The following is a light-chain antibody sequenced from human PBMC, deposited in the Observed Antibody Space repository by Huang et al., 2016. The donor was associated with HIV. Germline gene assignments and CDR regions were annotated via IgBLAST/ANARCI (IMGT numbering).Light chain of an antibody. CDR2: WAS. V-gene: IGKV4-1*01. CDR3: PQT. Sequence: DIVVTQSPDSLALSLGGRAAINCTASQSVLKTSNNKNCLSWYQLKPGQPPKLLIYWASTRESGVPDRFSGSGSGTHFTLTIASLQAEDVAVYDTPQTFGQGTKVEVK. J-gene: IGKJ1*01. CDR1: QSVLKTSNNKNC.